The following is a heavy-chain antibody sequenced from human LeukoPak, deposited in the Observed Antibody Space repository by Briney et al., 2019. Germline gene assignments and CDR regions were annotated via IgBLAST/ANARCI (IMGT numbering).Heavy chain of an antibody. CDR1: GFTFSSYW. CDR2: IASDGSST. D-gene: IGHD4-23*01. J-gene: IGHJ4*02. Sequence: PGGSLRLSCAASGFTFSSYWMNWVRHAPGNGLVWVSRIASDGSSTTYADSVKGRFSISRDNAKNTLYLQMNSLRVEDTAVYYCARGRPHGNDYWGQGTLVTVSS. CDR3: ARGRPHGNDY. V-gene: IGHV3-74*01.